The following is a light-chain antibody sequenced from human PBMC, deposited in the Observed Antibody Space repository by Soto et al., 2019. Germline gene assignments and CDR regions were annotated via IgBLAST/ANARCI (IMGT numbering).Light chain of an antibody. CDR3: QQYGLQGT. Sequence: DIQMTQSPSTLSAFVGDRVTITCRASQTIRNYLAWYQQKPGKAPDLLIYDASSLENEVPSRFSGSGFGTEFTLTISSLQPDDSATYCCQQYGLQGTFGQGTKVDI. J-gene: IGKJ1*01. CDR1: QTIRNY. CDR2: DAS. V-gene: IGKV1-5*01.